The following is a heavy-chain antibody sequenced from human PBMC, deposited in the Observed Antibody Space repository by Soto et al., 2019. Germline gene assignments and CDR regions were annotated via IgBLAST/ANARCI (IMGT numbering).Heavy chain of an antibody. D-gene: IGHD3-22*01. CDR3: AKTYYYASSGYYFEKYYFDY. CDR2: ISGGGGST. J-gene: IGHJ4*02. Sequence: GSLRLSCATSGFTFTGYVMSWVRQAPGKGLEWVAAISGGGGSTYYAASVKGRFTISRDNSMSTLSLQMNSLRAEDTAVYYCAKTYYYASSGYYFEKYYFDYWGQGTLLTVS. V-gene: IGHV3-23*01. CDR1: GFTFTGYV.